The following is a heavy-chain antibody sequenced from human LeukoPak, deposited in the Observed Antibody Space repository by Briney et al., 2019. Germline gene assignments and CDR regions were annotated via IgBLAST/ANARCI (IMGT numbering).Heavy chain of an antibody. CDR3: ARGRIAAAGGSDY. Sequence: GESLRLSCAASGFTFSSYPMHWVRQAPGKGLEYVSAISSEGGSTYYANSVKDRFTISRDNSKNTLYLQIGSLRPEDMAVYYCARGRIAAAGGSDYWGQGTLVSVSS. J-gene: IGHJ4*02. CDR1: GFTFSSYP. V-gene: IGHV3-64*01. CDR2: ISSEGGST. D-gene: IGHD6-13*01.